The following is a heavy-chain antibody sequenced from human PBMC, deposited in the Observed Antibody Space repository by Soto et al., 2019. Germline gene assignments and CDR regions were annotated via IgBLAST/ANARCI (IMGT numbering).Heavy chain of an antibody. D-gene: IGHD2-15*01. CDR2: INHSGST. Sequence: QVQLQQWGAGLLKPSETLSLTCAVYGGSFSGYYWSWIRQPPGKGLEWIGEINHSGSTNYNPSLKSRVTISVDTSKNQFSLTLSSVTAADTAVYYCARPGYCSGGSCYYFDYWGQGTLVTVSS. CDR3: ARPGYCSGGSCYYFDY. J-gene: IGHJ4*02. CDR1: GGSFSGYY. V-gene: IGHV4-34*01.